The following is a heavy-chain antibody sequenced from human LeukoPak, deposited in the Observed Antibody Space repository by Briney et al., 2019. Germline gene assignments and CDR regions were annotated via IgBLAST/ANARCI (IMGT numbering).Heavy chain of an antibody. V-gene: IGHV3-23*01. Sequence: PGGSLRLSCAASGFTFSSYAMTWFRQAPGKGLEWVSVIGDSGGSTYYADSVKGRFTISRDNSKNTLYLQMNSLRAEDTAVYYCPKGGIMQSSSPGLQYVDLWGRGTLVSVSS. CDR3: PKGGIMQSSSPGLQYVDL. J-gene: IGHJ2*01. CDR1: GFTFSSYA. CDR2: IGDSGGST. D-gene: IGHD6-6*01.